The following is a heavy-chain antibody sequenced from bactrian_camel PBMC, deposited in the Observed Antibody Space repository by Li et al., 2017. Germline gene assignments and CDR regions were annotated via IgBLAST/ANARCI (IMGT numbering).Heavy chain of an antibody. D-gene: IGHD3*01. CDR1: GVTRSGYC. J-gene: IGHJ4*01. CDR2: IDSDTYT. V-gene: IGHV3S53*01. Sequence: HVQLVESGGGSVQAGGSLRLSCSVSGVTRSGYCMGWARQALGKKREGIATIDSDTYTTYADSVKGRFTISQDNAKNTVYLQMNNLKPEDTGTYYCALGFTWGRTCDINRNEYNYVQYGQGTQVTVS.